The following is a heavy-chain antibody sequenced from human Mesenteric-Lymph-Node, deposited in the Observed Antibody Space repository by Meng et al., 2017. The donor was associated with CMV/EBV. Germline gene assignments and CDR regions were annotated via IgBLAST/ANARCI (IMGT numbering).Heavy chain of an antibody. Sequence: SLKISCAASGFTFDDYAMHWVRQAPGKGLEWVSGISWNSGSIGYADSVKGRFTISRDNAKNSLYLQMNSLRTEDMALYYCVKGHCSTTSCHLDYWGQGTLVTVSS. CDR2: ISWNSGSI. J-gene: IGHJ4*02. D-gene: IGHD2-2*01. CDR3: VKGHCSTTSCHLDY. CDR1: GFTFDDYA. V-gene: IGHV3-9*03.